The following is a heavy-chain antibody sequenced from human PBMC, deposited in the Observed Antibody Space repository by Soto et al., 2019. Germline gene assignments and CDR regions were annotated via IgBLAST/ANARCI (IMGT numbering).Heavy chain of an antibody. CDR1: GGTFSSYA. Sequence: QVQLVQSGAEVKKPGSSVKVSCKASGGTFSSYAISWVRQAPGQGLEWMGGIIPILGTANYAQKFQGRVTITADESTSTAYMELSSLRSEDTAVYYCASATSQYYDFWCGYPLDVWGQGTTVTVSS. V-gene: IGHV1-69*01. CDR2: IIPILGTA. CDR3: ASATSQYYDFWCGYPLDV. D-gene: IGHD3-3*01. J-gene: IGHJ6*02.